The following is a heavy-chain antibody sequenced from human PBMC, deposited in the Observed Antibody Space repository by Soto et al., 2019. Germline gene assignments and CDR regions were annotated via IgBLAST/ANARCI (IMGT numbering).Heavy chain of an antibody. V-gene: IGHV4-31*10. Sequence: QVQLQESGPGLLKPSQTLSLTCTVSGGSISSGGYYWIWIRQHPGKRLEWIGYMYYSGSTYYSSSTSYNQSLKSRVTISVDTSKNLFSLKLSSVTAEDAAVYYCARGKRLLWFGELSGLDWFDLWGQGTLVNLSS. D-gene: IGHD3-10*01. CDR2: MYYSGSTYYSSST. J-gene: IGHJ5*02. CDR3: ARGKRLLWFGELSGLDWFDL. CDR1: GGSISSGGYY.